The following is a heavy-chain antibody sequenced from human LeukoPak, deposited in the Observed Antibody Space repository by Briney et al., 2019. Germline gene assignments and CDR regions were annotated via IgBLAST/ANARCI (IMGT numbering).Heavy chain of an antibody. J-gene: IGHJ4*02. D-gene: IGHD3-10*01. V-gene: IGHV4-31*03. Sequence: SQTLSLTCTVSGGSISSGGYYWSRIRQHPGKGLEWIGYIYYSGSTYYNPSLKSRVTISVDTSKNQFSLKLSSVTAADTAVYYCAGVVGGEVDYWGQGTLVTVSS. CDR1: GGSISSGGYY. CDR3: AGVVGGEVDY. CDR2: IYYSGST.